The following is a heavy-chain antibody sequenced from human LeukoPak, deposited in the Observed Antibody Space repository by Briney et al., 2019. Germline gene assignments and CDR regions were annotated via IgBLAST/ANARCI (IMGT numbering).Heavy chain of an antibody. V-gene: IGHV1-69*01. D-gene: IGHD3-10*01. CDR3: ARYKPGRSYGSGSPKQGSWFDP. J-gene: IGHJ5*02. Sequence: ASVKVSCKASGGTFSSYAISWVRQAPGQGLEWMGGIIPIFGTANYAQKFQGRVTITADESTSTAYMELSSLRSEDTAVYYCARYKPGRSYGSGSPKQGSWFDPWGQGTLVTVSS. CDR1: GGTFSSYA. CDR2: IIPIFGTA.